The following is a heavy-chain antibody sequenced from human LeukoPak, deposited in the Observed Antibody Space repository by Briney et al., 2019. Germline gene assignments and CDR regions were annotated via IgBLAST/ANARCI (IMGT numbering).Heavy chain of an antibody. CDR3: ARPTRGYGSGSADY. CDR1: GFTFSSYS. D-gene: IGHD3-10*01. J-gene: IGHJ4*02. V-gene: IGHV3-21*01. CDR2: ISSSSSYI. Sequence: GSLRLSCAASGFTFSSYSMNWVRQAPGKGLEWVSSISSSSSYIYYADSVKGRFTISRDNAKNSLYLQMNSLRAEDTAVYYCARPTRGYGSGSADYWGQGTLVTVSS.